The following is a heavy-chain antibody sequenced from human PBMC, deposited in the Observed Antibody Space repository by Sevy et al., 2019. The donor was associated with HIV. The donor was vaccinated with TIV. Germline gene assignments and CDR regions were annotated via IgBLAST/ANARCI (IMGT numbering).Heavy chain of an antibody. J-gene: IGHJ6*02. CDR2: IYPGDTDT. CDR3: AKGARGTLPAYYYYGMDV. CDR1: GYTFTDYW. D-gene: IGHD1-1*01. V-gene: IGHV5-51*01. Sequence: GESLKISCKGSGYTFTDYWIVWVRQMPGKGLEWVGIIYPGDTDTWYSPSFQGHVTISADKSTTTAYLQWNSLKASDTAMYYCAKGARGTLPAYYYYGMDVWGQGTTVTVSS.